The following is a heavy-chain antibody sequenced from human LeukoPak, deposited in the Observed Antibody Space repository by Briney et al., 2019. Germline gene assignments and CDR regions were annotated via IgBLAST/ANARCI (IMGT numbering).Heavy chain of an antibody. CDR3: AKGNIAELPAAPYY. Sequence: PGGSLRLSCTASGFTFSNYWMSWVRQTPEKGLEWVANIKQDGSETVYVDSVKGRFTISRDNAQSSLYLQMNSLRAEDTAVYYCAKGNIAELPAAPYYWGQGTLVTVSS. V-gene: IGHV3-7*05. D-gene: IGHD2-2*01. J-gene: IGHJ4*02. CDR1: GFTFSNYW. CDR2: IKQDGSET.